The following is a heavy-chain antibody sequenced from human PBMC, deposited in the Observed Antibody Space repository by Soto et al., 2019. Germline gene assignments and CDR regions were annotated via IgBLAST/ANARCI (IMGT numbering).Heavy chain of an antibody. CDR2: IYYSGST. Sequence: SETLSLTCTVSGGSISSGGYYWSWIRQHPGKGLEWIGYIYYSGSTYYNPSLKSRVTISVDTSKNQFSLKLSSVTAADTAVYYCARDSYDSSGYYYAWFDPWGQGTLVTVSS. V-gene: IGHV4-31*03. J-gene: IGHJ5*02. CDR1: GGSISSGGYY. CDR3: ARDSYDSSGYYYAWFDP. D-gene: IGHD3-22*01.